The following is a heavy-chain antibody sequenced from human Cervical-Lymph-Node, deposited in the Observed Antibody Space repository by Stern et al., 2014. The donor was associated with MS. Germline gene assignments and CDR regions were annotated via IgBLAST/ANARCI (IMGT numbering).Heavy chain of an antibody. J-gene: IGHJ2*01. V-gene: IGHV4-4*02. CDR3: ARERQQYCNSEGCSYWYFDL. Sequence: QVQLQESGPGLVKPSGTLSLTCAVSGGSVSSTNWWSWVRQSPGKGLEWIGNIYSSGASNSPPSLRSRVPISLDNSKNHLSLHLTSVTAADTAVYYCARERQQYCNSEGCSYWYFDLWGRGTLVTVSS. D-gene: IGHD2/OR15-2a*01. CDR1: GGSVSSTNW. CDR2: IYSSGAS.